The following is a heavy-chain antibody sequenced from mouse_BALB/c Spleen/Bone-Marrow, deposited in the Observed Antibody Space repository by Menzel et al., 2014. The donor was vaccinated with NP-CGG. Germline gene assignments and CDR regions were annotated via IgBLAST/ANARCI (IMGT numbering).Heavy chain of an antibody. Sequence: DVHLVESGGGLVKSGGSLKLSCAASGFTFSTYAMSWVRQTPEKRLEWVGTISSGGTYTYFPDSVKGRFTISRDNAKNTLYLQMSSLTSEDTAMFYCASSGGGYALDYWGQGTSVTVSS. CDR1: GFTFSTYA. CDR3: ASSGGGYALDY. CDR2: ISSGGTYT. J-gene: IGHJ4*01. V-gene: IGHV5-9-3*01.